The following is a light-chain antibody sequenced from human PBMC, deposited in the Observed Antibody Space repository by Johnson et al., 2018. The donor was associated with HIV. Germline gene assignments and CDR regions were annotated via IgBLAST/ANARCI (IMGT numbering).Light chain of an antibody. J-gene: IGLJ1*01. Sequence: QSVLTQPPSVSAAPGQKVTISCSGSRSNIGNNYVSWYQQLPGTAPKLLIYENNKRPSGIPDRLSGSKSGTSATLGITGLQTGDEADYYCGTWDNSLSAPYVVGTGTKVTVL. V-gene: IGLV1-51*02. CDR1: RSNIGNNY. CDR2: ENN. CDR3: GTWDNSLSAPYV.